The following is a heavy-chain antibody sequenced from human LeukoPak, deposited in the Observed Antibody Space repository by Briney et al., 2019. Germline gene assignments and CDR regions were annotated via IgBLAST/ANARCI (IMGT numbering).Heavy chain of an antibody. V-gene: IGHV3-23*01. CDR1: GFTFSSYA. D-gene: IGHD3-10*02. CDR3: AELGITMIGGV. Sequence: GGSLRLSCAASGFTFSSYAMGWVRQAPGKGLEWVSAITGSGGSTYYADSVKGRFTISRDNSKNTLYLQMNSLRAEDTAVYYCAELGITMIGGVWGKGTTVTISS. CDR2: ITGSGGST. J-gene: IGHJ6*04.